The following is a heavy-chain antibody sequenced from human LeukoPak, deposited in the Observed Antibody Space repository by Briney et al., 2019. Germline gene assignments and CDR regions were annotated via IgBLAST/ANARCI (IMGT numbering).Heavy chain of an antibody. D-gene: IGHD2-2*01. CDR1: VGSFSGYY. V-gene: IGHV4-34*01. CDR2: INHSGST. CDR3: ARDYQLLGNWFDP. Sequence: SETLSLTCAVYVGSFSGYYWSWIRQPPGKGLEWIGEINHSGSTNYSSSLKSRVTISVDTSKNQFSLKLSSVTAADTAVYYCARDYQLLGNWFDPWGQGTLVTVSS. J-gene: IGHJ5*02.